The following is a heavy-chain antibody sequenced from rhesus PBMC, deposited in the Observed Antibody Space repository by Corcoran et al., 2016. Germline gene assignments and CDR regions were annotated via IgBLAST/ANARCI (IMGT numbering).Heavy chain of an antibody. CDR3: TRDGYSGSGGYFDY. CDR2: ISSASSYI. J-gene: IGHJ4*01. V-gene: IGHV3S16*01. Sequence: EVQLVESGGGLVQPGGSLRLSCAASGLSFSDYYISWVRQAPGKGLEWVSSISSASSYISYADSVKSRFTISRDNAKNSLSLQMNSLKTEDTAVYYCTRDGYSGSGGYFDYWGQGVLVTVSS. D-gene: IGHD6-25*01. CDR1: GLSFSDYY.